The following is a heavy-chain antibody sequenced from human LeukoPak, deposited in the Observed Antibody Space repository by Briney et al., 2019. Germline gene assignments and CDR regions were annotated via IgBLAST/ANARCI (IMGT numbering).Heavy chain of an antibody. D-gene: IGHD3-9*01. V-gene: IGHV4-4*02. Sequence: SETLSLTCAVSGASISGSNWWSWVRQPPGKGLEWIGEIYHSGSTNYNPSLKSRVTISVDKSKNQFSLKLTSVTAADTAMYYCARDILTGYYNNYFDPWGQGALVTVSS. CDR2: IYHSGST. CDR1: GASISGSNW. CDR3: ARDILTGYYNNYFDP. J-gene: IGHJ5*02.